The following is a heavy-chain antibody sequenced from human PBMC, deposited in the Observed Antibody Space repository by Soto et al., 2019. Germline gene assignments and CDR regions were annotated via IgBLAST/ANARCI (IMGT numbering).Heavy chain of an antibody. CDR3: ARGTTVTTTPTYYYMDV. CDR2: ISPYNGDT. Sequence: ASVKVSCKASGYTFSSYAISWVRQAPGQGLEWMGWISPYNGDTHYAQNPQGRVTMTTDTSTTTAYMELRSLKSDDTAIYYCARGTTVTTTPTYYYMDVWGKGTTVTVSS. CDR1: GYTFSSYA. D-gene: IGHD4-4*01. V-gene: IGHV1-18*01. J-gene: IGHJ6*03.